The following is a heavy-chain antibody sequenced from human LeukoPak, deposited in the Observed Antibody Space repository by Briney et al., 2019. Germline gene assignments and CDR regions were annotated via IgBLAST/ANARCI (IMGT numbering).Heavy chain of an antibody. CDR1: GYTFTRYY. J-gene: IGHJ6*03. V-gene: IGHV1-2*02. Sequence: ASVKVSCKASGYTFTRYYMHWVRQAPGQRLEWMGWINPNSGGTNYAQKFQGRVTMTRDTSISTAYMELSRLRSDDTAVYYCARDPGRKDYYYYYMDVWGKGTTVTISS. CDR3: ARDPGRKDYYYYYMDV. CDR2: INPNSGGT.